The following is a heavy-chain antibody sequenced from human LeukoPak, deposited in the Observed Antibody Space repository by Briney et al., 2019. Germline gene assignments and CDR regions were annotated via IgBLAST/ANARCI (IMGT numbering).Heavy chain of an antibody. CDR1: GFTVSSNY. J-gene: IGHJ4*02. CDR2: IYSGGST. Sequence: GGSLRLSCAASGFTVSSNYMSWVRQAPGKGLEWVSVIYSGGSTYYADSLKGRFTISRDNSKNTLYLQMNSLRAEDTAVYYCGRVAVYCGGDCYSVFDYWGQGTLVTVSS. D-gene: IGHD2-21*02. V-gene: IGHV3-66*01. CDR3: GRVAVYCGGDCYSVFDY.